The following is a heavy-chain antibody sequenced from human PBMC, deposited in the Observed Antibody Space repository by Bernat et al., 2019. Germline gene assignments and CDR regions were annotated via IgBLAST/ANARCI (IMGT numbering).Heavy chain of an antibody. D-gene: IGHD2-8*01. CDR2: IDPATGKT. J-gene: IGHJ6*02. Sequence: QVQLVQSASEVKNPGASVNISCKALRYSFISYGIHWLRQAPGQRLERMGWIDPATGKTKFSQKFQGRVTITMYTSASTVYLGLSSLRSEDTALYYCAREIGYASFSYSYGLDVWGQWTSVTVSS. CDR1: RYSFISYG. V-gene: IGHV1-3*01. CDR3: AREIGYASFSYSYGLDV.